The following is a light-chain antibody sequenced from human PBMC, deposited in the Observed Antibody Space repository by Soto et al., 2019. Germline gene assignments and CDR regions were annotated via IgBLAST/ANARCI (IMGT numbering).Light chain of an antibody. Sequence: IQMTQSPSSLSASVGDRVNITCQASQDISNYLNWYQQKPGKXPNXLFYDASNLETGVPSRFSGSGSGTDFTLTISSLQPEDFKTYYCQQSYCTPLTFGQGTRLEIK. J-gene: IGKJ5*01. CDR2: DAS. CDR3: QQSYCTPLT. V-gene: IGKV1-39*01. CDR1: QDISNY.